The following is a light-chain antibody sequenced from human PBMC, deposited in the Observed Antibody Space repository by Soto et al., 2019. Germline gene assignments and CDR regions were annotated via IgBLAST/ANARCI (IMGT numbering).Light chain of an antibody. J-gene: IGKJ3*01. Sequence: EIVLTQSPGTLSMSPGERATLSCRASQSVSSSYLAWYQHKLRQNRRLLIYGASNRATGIPDRFSGSGSGTDFTLTISRLEPEDFAVYYCQQYGSSPLFTFCPGTKVDIK. CDR3: QQYGSSPLFT. V-gene: IGKV3-20*01. CDR1: QSVSSSY. CDR2: GAS.